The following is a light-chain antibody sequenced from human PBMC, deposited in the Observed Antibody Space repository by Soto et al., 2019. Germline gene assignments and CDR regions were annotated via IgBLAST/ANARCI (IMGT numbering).Light chain of an antibody. CDR1: QDIRHE. CDR2: GAS. J-gene: IGKJ1*01. V-gene: IGKV1-6*01. CDR3: LQDLNYPRT. Sequence: AIQMTQSPSSLSAYVGDRVTITCRASQDIRHELGWYQQKPGKAPKVLIYGASSLQSGVPSRFSGSGSGTDFTLTISSLQPEDFAIYYCLQDLNYPRTFGQGTKVEIK.